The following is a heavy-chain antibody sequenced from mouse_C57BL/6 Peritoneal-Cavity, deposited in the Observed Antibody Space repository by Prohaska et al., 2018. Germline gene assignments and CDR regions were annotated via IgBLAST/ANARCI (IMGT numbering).Heavy chain of an antibody. CDR3: TNYYGSSYAMDY. D-gene: IGHD1-1*01. CDR1: GYTFTDYE. CDR2: IDPETGGT. J-gene: IGHJ4*01. V-gene: IGHV1-15*01. Sequence: QVQLQQSGAELVRPGASVTLSCKASGYTFTDYEMHWVKQTPVHGLEWIGAIDPETGGTAYNQKFKGKAILTADKSSSTAYMELRSLTSEGSAVYYCTNYYGSSYAMDYWGQGTSVTVSS.